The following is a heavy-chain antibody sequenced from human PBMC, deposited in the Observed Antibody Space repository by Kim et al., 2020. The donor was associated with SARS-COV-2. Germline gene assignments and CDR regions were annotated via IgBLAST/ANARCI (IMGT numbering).Heavy chain of an antibody. J-gene: IGHJ3*02. V-gene: IGHV1-69*13. CDR1: GGTFSSYA. CDR3: ARDRLEDYIWGNEGDAFDI. D-gene: IGHD3-16*01. CDR2: IVPIFGTA. Sequence: SVKVSCKASGGTFSSYAISWVRQAPGQGLEWMGGIVPIFGTANYAQKFQGRVTITADESTSTAYMELSSLRSEDTAVYYCARDRLEDYIWGNEGDAFDIWGQGTMVTVSS.